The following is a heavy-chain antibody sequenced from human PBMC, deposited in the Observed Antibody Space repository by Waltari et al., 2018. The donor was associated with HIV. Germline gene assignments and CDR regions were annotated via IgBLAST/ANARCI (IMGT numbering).Heavy chain of an antibody. V-gene: IGHV1-8*01. J-gene: IGHJ4*02. CDR2: MNPNNGNT. D-gene: IGHD3-10*01. CDR1: YD. CDR3: ARSIRGGDVDY. Sequence: YDINWVRQATGQGLEWMGWMNPNNGNTGYAQKFQGRVAMTRDTSISTAYLELDSLRSEDTAVYYCARSIRGGDVDYWGQGTLVTVSS.